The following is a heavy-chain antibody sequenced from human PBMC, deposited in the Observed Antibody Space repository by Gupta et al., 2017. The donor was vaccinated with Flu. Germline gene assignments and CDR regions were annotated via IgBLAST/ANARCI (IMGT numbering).Heavy chain of an antibody. D-gene: IGHD2-21*01. V-gene: IGHV3-23*01. CDR3: VKGGPLARIPDY. CDR1: TFSCCS. CDR2: IDSDGST. Sequence: TFSCCSMAWVRQATGTGLQWVSSIDSDGSTYYTDSVKGRFTISRDNSKNMLYLQMNSLAAEDTAVYYCVKGGPLARIPDYWGQGALVTVSS. J-gene: IGHJ4*02.